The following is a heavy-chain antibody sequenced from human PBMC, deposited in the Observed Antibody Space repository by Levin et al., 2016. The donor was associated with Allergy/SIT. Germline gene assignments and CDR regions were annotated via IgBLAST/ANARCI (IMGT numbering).Heavy chain of an antibody. V-gene: IGHV4-34*01. D-gene: IGHD6-19*01. CDR2: INHSGST. Sequence: SETLSLTCAVYGGSFSGYYWSWIRQPPGKGLEWIGEINHSGSTNYNPSLKSRVTISVDTSKNQFSLKLSSVTAADTAVYYCARGGRSSGWSYYYYGMDVWGQGTTVTVSS. CDR3: ARGGRSSGWSYYYYGMDV. CDR1: GGSFSGYY. J-gene: IGHJ6*02.